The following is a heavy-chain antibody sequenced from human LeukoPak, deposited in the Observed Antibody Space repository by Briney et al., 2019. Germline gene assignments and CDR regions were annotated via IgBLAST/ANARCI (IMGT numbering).Heavy chain of an antibody. Sequence: GGSLRLSCAASGFIFSNYAMHWVRQAPGKGLQWLIFISYDGSNKYYADSVKGRFTISRDNSKNTLYLQMNSLRAEDTAVYYCARDTYGSDYWGQGTLVTVSS. CDR2: ISYDGSNK. J-gene: IGHJ4*02. V-gene: IGHV3-30*04. CDR1: GFIFSNYA. D-gene: IGHD3-10*01. CDR3: ARDTYGSDY.